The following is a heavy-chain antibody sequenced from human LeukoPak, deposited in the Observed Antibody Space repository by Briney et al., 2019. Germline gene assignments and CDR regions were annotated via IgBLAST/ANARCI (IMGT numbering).Heavy chain of an antibody. CDR3: ARGPYLDC. V-gene: IGHV4-61*01. CDR1: SGSVSSSSYY. Sequence: SETLSLTCTVSSGSVSSSSYYWSWIRQPPGKGLEWIGYIYYSGSTNYNPSLKSRVTISVDTSNDRFSLKLSSVTAADTAVYYCARGPYLDCWGQGTLVTVSS. CDR2: IYYSGST. J-gene: IGHJ4*02.